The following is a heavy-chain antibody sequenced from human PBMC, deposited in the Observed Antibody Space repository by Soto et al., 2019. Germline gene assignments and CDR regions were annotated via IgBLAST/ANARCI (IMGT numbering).Heavy chain of an antibody. V-gene: IGHV1-69-2*01. J-gene: IGHJ4*02. CDR1: GYTFSDHY. CDR3: ATTNHSYSLDY. CDR2: IDPEDGEV. D-gene: IGHD1-26*01. Sequence: EVQLVQSGAEVKKPGATVKISCKVSGYTFSDHYIHWVQRAPGKGLGWMGLIDPEDGEVIYAEKFQGRVTITADTSTDTAYMELRSLRSEDTAGYYCATTNHSYSLDYWGQGNLVTVSS.